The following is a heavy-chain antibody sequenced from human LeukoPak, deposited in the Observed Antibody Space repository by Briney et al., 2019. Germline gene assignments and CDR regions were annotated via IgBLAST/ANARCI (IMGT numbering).Heavy chain of an antibody. V-gene: IGHV4-30-2*01. Sequence: SETLSLTCTVSGGSISSGGYYWSWIRQPPGKGLEWIGYIYHSGSTYYNPSLKSRVTIPVDRSKNQFSLKLSSVTAADTAVYYCARGGYYFDYWGQGTLVTVSS. J-gene: IGHJ4*02. CDR3: ARGGYYFDY. CDR2: IYHSGST. CDR1: GGSISSGGYY.